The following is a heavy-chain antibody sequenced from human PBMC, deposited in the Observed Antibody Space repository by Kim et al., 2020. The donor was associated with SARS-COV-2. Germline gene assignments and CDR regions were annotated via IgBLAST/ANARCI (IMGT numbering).Heavy chain of an antibody. J-gene: IGHJ4*02. V-gene: IGHV3-53*01. CDR3: ARGPRAFYFDY. CDR2: T. Sequence: TYYADSVKGRCTIARDKSKNTLYLQLNSLRAEDTAVYYCARGPRAFYFDYWGQGTLVTVSS.